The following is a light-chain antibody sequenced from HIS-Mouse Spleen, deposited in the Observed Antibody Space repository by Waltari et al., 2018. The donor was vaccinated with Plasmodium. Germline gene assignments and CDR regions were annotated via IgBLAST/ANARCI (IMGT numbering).Light chain of an antibody. V-gene: IGLV3-10*01. Sequence: SYELTQPPSVSVSPGQTARTTCSGDAFPKQDAYWYQQKSGQAPVLVIYEDSKRPSGIPERFSGSSSGTMATWTISGAQVEDEADYYCYSTDSSGNHRVFGGGTKLTVL. CDR1: AFPKQD. J-gene: IGLJ3*02. CDR2: EDS. CDR3: YSTDSSGNHRV.